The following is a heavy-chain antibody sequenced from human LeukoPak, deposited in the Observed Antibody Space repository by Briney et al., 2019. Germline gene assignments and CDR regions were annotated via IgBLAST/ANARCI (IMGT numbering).Heavy chain of an antibody. CDR1: GGSFSGYY. J-gene: IGHJ4*02. V-gene: IGHV4-34*01. CDR3: AGLSSSQDY. Sequence: SETLSRTCAVYGGSFSGYYWSWIRQPPGKGLEWIGEINHSGSTNYNPSLKSRVTISVDTSKNQFSLKLSSVTAADTAVYYCAGLSSSQDYWGQGTLVTVSS. CDR2: INHSGST. D-gene: IGHD6-6*01.